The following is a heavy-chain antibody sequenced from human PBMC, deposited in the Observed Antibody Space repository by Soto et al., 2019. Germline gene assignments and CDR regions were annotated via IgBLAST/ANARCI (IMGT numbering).Heavy chain of an antibody. CDR3: AKDRDVLRFLEWFDGMDV. Sequence: PGGSLRLSCAVSGFTFSSYGMHWVRQAPGKGPEWVAVISYDGSNKYYADSVKGRFTISRDNSKNTLYLQMNSLRAEDTAVYYCAKDRDVLRFLEWFDGMDVWGQGTTVTVSS. V-gene: IGHV3-30*18. D-gene: IGHD3-3*01. CDR2: ISYDGSNK. J-gene: IGHJ6*02. CDR1: GFTFSSYG.